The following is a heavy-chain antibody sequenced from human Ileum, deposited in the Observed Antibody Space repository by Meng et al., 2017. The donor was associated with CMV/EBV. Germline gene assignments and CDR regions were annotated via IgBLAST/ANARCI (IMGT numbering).Heavy chain of an antibody. D-gene: IGHD1-26*01. CDR1: GFPFTSNI. CDR2: IDTNTGNP. J-gene: IGHJ4*02. CDR3: ARDGLSGRYFDY. V-gene: IGHV7-4-1*02. Sequence: CKTSGFPFTSNIIIWVRQAPGQGPEWMGWIDTNTGNPTYAQGFTGRFVFSLDTSVNTAYLQISSLKAEDTAVYYCARDGLSGRYFDYWGQGTLVTAPQ.